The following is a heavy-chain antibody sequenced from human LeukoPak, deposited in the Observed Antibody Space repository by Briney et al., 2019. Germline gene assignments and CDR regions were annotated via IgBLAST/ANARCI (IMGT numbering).Heavy chain of an antibody. CDR3: ARDWGYSYGVNDAFDI. J-gene: IGHJ3*02. D-gene: IGHD5-18*01. Sequence: SETLSLTCTVSGGSISSYYWGWIRQPPGKGLEWIGSIYHSGSTYYNPSLKSRVTISVDTSKNQFSLRLSSVTAADTAVYYCARDWGYSYGVNDAFDIWGQGTMVTVSS. CDR2: IYHSGST. CDR1: GGSISSYY. V-gene: IGHV4-38-2*02.